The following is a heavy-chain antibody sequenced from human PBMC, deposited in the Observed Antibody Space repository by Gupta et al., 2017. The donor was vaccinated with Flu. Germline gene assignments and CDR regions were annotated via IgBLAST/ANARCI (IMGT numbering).Heavy chain of an antibody. CDR1: GYSFTSYW. V-gene: IGHV5-51*03. Sequence: EVQLVQSGAEVKKPGESLKISCKGSGYSFTSYWIGWVRQMPGKGLEWMGIIYPGDSDTRYSPSSQGQVTISADKSISTAYLQWSSLKASDTAMYYCARVISYYVYYYYYGMDVWGQGTTVTVSS. CDR2: IYPGDSDT. D-gene: IGHD3-16*01. J-gene: IGHJ6*02. CDR3: ARVISYYVYYYYYGMDV.